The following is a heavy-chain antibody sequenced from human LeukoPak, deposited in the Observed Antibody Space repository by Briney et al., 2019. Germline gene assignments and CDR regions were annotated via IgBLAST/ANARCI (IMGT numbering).Heavy chain of an antibody. Sequence: DSVKVSCKASGYTFTRFGISWVRQAPGQGLEWMGWISGYNDNPHYAQSFQGRDTMTTDTSSSTAYMELRSLGSDDTAVYYCARVGRDCRDTRCTWSDWLDPWGQGTLVTVSS. J-gene: IGHJ5*02. D-gene: IGHD2-2*01. CDR1: GYTFTRFG. V-gene: IGHV1-18*01. CDR2: ISGYNDNP. CDR3: ARVGRDCRDTRCTWSDWLDP.